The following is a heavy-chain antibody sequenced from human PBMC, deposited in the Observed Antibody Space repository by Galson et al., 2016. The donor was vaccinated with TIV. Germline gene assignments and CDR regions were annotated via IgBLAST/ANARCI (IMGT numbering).Heavy chain of an antibody. D-gene: IGHD2-15*01. Sequence: LSLTCTVSGVSITSSTYYWGWIRQPPGKGLEWIGSVYYTGETYYNPSLESRISISIDTSKNQFSLKLMSVTAADTAVYYCARCGQWSTYYFDYWGQGTLVTVSS. J-gene: IGHJ4*02. CDR2: VYYTGET. V-gene: IGHV4-39*01. CDR3: ARCGQWSTYYFDY. CDR1: GVSITSSTYY.